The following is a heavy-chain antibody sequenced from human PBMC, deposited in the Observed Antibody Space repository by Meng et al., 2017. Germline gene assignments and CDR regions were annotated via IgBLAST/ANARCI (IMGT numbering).Heavy chain of an antibody. CDR1: GITFSNYW. Sequence: GESLKISCAASGITFSNYWMNWVRQAPGKGLEWVSYISSSGSTIYYADSVKGRFTISRDNAKNSLYLQMNSLRAEDTAVYYCARDGYNYSALDYWGQGTLVTVSS. CDR3: ARDGYNYSALDY. CDR2: ISSSGSTI. D-gene: IGHD5-24*01. V-gene: IGHV3-48*04. J-gene: IGHJ4*02.